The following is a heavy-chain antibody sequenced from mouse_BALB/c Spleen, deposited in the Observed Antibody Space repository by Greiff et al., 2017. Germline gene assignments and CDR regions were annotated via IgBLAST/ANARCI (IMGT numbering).Heavy chain of an antibody. D-gene: IGHD2-4*01. CDR3: TRSIYYDYHYFDY. J-gene: IGHJ2*01. CDR1: GYTFTSYY. CDR2: INPSNGGT. V-gene: IGHV1S81*02. Sequence: QVQLQQPGADLVKPGASVKLSCKASGYTFTSYYMYWVKQRPGQGLEWIGGINPSNGGTNFNEKFKSKATLTVDKSSSTAYMQLSSLTSEDSAVYYCTRSIYYDYHYFDYWGQGTTLTVSS.